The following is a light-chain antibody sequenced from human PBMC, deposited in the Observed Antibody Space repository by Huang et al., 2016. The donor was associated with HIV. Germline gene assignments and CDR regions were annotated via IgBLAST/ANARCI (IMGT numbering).Light chain of an antibody. V-gene: IGKV1-8*01. Sequence: AIRITQSPSSLSASTGDRVTITCRASQDVSNYLAWYQQKPGRAPKLIIYSTSTLQSGVPSRFSGNGSATDFSLTITCLQSGDFATYYCQQYHIYPWTFGQGTKVEI. CDR1: QDVSNY. J-gene: IGKJ1*01. CDR2: STS. CDR3: QQYHIYPWT.